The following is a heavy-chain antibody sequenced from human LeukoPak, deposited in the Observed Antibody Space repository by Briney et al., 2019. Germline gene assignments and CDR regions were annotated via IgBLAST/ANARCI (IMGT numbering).Heavy chain of an antibody. CDR2: IYYSGST. J-gene: IGHJ3*02. CDR3: ARTTGRWLQFDAFDI. V-gene: IGHV4-59*04. CDR1: GGSISSYY. Sequence: SETLSLTCTVSGGSISSYYWSWIRQPPGKGLEWIGYIYYSGSTYYNPPLKSRVTISVDTSKNQFSLKVNSVTAADTAVYYCARTTGRWLQFDAFDIWGQGTMVTVSS. D-gene: IGHD5-24*01.